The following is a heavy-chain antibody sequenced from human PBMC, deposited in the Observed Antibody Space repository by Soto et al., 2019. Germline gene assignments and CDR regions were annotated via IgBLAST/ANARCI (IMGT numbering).Heavy chain of an antibody. CDR3: ARSPRDIVVVVAATLDWYFDL. V-gene: IGHV3-48*04. Sequence: GGSLRLSCAASGFTFSSYSMNWVRQAPGKGLEWVSYISSSSSTIYYADSVKGRFTISRDNAKNSLYLHMNSLRAEDTAVYYCARSPRDIVVVVAATLDWYFDLWGRGTMVTVSS. CDR1: GFTFSSYS. CDR2: ISSSSSTI. D-gene: IGHD2-15*01. J-gene: IGHJ2*01.